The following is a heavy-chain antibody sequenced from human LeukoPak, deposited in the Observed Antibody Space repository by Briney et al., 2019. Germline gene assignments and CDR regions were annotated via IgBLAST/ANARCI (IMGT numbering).Heavy chain of an antibody. CDR3: ARTYYYESSGWKPDY. CDR2: IRTKAHGGTT. D-gene: IGHD3-22*01. J-gene: IGHJ4*02. CDR1: GFTFGDYA. V-gene: IGHV3-49*03. Sequence: PGGSLRLSCTASGFTFGDYAVTWFRQAPGEGLEWTAFIRTKAHGGTTEYAASVKGRFTISRDDSETIAYMQMNSLKTEDTAMYYCARTYYYESSGWKPDYWGQGTLVTVSS.